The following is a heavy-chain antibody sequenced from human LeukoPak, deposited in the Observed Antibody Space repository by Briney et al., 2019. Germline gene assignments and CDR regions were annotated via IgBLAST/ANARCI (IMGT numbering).Heavy chain of an antibody. CDR2: IYPGDSDT. Sequence: GESLKISCKGSGYSFTSYWIGWVRQMPGKGLEWMGIIYPGDSDTRYSPSFQGQVTISADKSISTAYLQWSSLKASDTAMYYCARSRGIAVAGTVWFDPWDQGTLVTVSS. CDR3: ARSRGIAVAGTVWFDP. D-gene: IGHD6-19*01. CDR1: GYSFTSYW. J-gene: IGHJ5*02. V-gene: IGHV5-51*01.